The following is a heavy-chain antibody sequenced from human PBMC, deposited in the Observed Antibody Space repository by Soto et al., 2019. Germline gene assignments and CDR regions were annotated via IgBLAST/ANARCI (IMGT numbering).Heavy chain of an antibody. CDR2: IYYSGST. D-gene: IGHD6-19*01. Sequence: QVQLQESGPGLVKPSETLSLTCTVSGGSVTSGSYYWSWIRQPPGKGLEWIGYIYYSGSTNYNPSRQSRVTISLDTSKNQFSLKLSSVTAAATAVYYCARDDSSGWYYFDYWGQGTLVTVSS. J-gene: IGHJ4*02. CDR3: ARDDSSGWYYFDY. CDR1: GGSVTSGSYY. V-gene: IGHV4-61*01.